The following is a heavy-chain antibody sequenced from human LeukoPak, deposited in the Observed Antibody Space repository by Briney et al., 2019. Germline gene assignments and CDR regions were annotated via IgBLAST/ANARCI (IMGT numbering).Heavy chain of an antibody. CDR1: GYTFTSYY. V-gene: IGHV1-46*01. Sequence: ASVKVSCKASGYTFTSYYMHWVRQAPGQGLEWMGIINPSGGSTSYAQKFQGRVTMTRDMSTSTVYMELSSLRSEDTAVYYCARDARYIVVVPAAIKGAWFDPWAREPWSPSPQ. CDR3: ARDARYIVVVPAAIKGAWFDP. J-gene: IGHJ5*02. D-gene: IGHD2-2*02. CDR2: INPSGGST.